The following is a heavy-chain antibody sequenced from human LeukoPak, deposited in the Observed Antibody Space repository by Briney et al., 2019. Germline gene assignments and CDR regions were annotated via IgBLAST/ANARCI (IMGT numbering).Heavy chain of an antibody. CDR2: IKQDGNEK. CDR1: GLTFSNCW. CDR3: ARGYSDSSGIDY. J-gene: IGHJ4*02. V-gene: IGHV3-7*04. Sequence: TGGPLRLPCAAPGLTFSNCWRTWVRKAPGKGLEWVANIKQDGNEKYYVDSVKGRFTVSRDNAKNSLYLQMNSLRAEDTAVYYCARGYSDSSGIDYWGQGTLVTVSS. D-gene: IGHD3-22*01.